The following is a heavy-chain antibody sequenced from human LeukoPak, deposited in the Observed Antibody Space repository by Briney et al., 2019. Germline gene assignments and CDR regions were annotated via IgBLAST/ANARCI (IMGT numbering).Heavy chain of an antibody. CDR1: GCTFSSYS. Sequence: PGWSLTLSCAASGCTFSSYSMNWVRQAPARGREGVSSISSSSSYIYYADSVKGRFTISRDNAKNSLYLQMNSLRAEDTAVYYCAREDHGSGSYFDYWGQGTLVTVSS. CDR2: ISSSSSYI. CDR3: AREDHGSGSYFDY. D-gene: IGHD3-10*01. J-gene: IGHJ4*02. V-gene: IGHV3-21*01.